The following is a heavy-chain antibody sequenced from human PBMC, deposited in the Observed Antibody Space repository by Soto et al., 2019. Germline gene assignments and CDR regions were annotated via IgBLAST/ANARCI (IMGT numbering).Heavy chain of an antibody. CDR1: GFTFSSYG. D-gene: IGHD3-22*01. CDR3: ARDLLGNYYDSSGYKDY. Sequence: QVQLVESGGGVVQPGRSLRLSCAASGFTFSSYGMHWVRQAPGKGLEWVAVIWYDGSNKYYADSVKGRFTISRDNSKNTLYLQRNSLRAEDTAVYYCARDLLGNYYDSSGYKDYWGQEPWSPSPQ. J-gene: IGHJ4*01. V-gene: IGHV3-33*01. CDR2: IWYDGSNK.